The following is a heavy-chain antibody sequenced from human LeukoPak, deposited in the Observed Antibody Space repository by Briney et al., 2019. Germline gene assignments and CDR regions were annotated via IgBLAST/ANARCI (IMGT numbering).Heavy chain of an antibody. J-gene: IGHJ4*02. D-gene: IGHD3-16*02. V-gene: IGHV3-30*18. CDR2: ISYDGGNK. Sequence: GGSLRLSCAASGFTFSSYGMHWVRQAPGKGLEWVAVISYDGGNKYYADSVKGRFTISRDNSKNTLYLQMNSLRAEDTAVYYCAKDWYDYVWGSYRPLVDYWGQGTLVTVSS. CDR3: AKDWYDYVWGSYRPLVDY. CDR1: GFTFSSYG.